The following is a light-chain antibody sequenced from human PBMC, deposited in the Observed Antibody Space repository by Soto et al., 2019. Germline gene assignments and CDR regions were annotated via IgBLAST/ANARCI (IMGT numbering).Light chain of an antibody. CDR2: DAS. Sequence: DNHRTRFPSPGSAWSVDVGTSDGRASQSISRWLAWYQQKPGKAPQALIYDASSLKSGVPSRFSGNGSVTEFTLPITSLQTDDFATYYCQQYNTYSPFAQGTRLEIK. CDR1: QSISRW. CDR3: QQYNTYSP. J-gene: IGKJ5*01. V-gene: IGKV1-5*01.